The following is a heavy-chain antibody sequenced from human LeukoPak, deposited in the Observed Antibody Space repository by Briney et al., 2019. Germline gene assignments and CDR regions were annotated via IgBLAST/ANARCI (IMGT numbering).Heavy chain of an antibody. J-gene: IGHJ4*02. D-gene: IGHD3-22*01. CDR3: ATRYNYYDSSGYYYFDY. V-gene: IGHV5-51*01. CDR1: GYSFTSYW. CDR2: IYPGDSDT. Sequence: GESLKISCKGSGYSFTSYWIGWVRQMPGKGLEWMGIIYPGDSDTRYSPSFQGQVTISADKSITTAYLQWSSLRASDTAMYYCATRYNYYDSSGYYYFDYWGQGTLVTVSS.